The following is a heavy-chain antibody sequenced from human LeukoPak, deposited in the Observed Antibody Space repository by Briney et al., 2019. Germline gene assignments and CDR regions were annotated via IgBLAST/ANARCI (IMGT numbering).Heavy chain of an antibody. CDR1: GVTFRKYA. CDR2: ISGGGGST. J-gene: IGHJ4*02. CDR3: AKGGKWDVTPFDY. D-gene: IGHD1-26*01. Sequence: GGSLRLSCTASGVTFRKYAMNWVRQAPGKGLEWVSTISGGGGSTYYADSVKGRFTISRDNSKNTLYLQVNSLRAEDTAVYYCAKGGKWDVTPFDYWGQGALVTVSS. V-gene: IGHV3-23*01.